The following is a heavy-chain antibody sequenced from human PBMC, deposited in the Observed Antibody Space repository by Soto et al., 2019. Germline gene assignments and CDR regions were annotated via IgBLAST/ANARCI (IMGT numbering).Heavy chain of an antibody. D-gene: IGHD3-3*01. CDR3: GRENYDFWSGYWSQRYYFDY. V-gene: IGHV4-59*01. CDR2: IYYSGST. J-gene: IGHJ4*02. CDR1: GGSISSYY. Sequence: PSETLSLTCTVSGGSISSYYWSWIRQPPGKGLEWIGYIYYSGSTNYNPSLKSRVTISVDTSKNQFSLKLSSVTAADTAVYYCGRENYDFWSGYWSQRYYFDYWGQGTLVTVSS.